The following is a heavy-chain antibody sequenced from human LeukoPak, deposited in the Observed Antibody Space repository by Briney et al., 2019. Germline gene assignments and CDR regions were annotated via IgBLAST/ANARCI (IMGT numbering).Heavy chain of an antibody. J-gene: IGHJ3*02. CDR1: GFTFSSHG. CDR3: AKGSGSSWLTHAFDI. V-gene: IGHV3-23*01. CDR2: ISGSGGST. Sequence: PGGSLRLSCAASGFTFSSHGMSWVCQAPGKGLEWVSAISGSGGSTYYADSVKGRFTFSRDNSKNTLYLQMNSLRAEDTAVYYCAKGSGSSWLTHAFDIWGQGTMVTVSS. D-gene: IGHD6-13*01.